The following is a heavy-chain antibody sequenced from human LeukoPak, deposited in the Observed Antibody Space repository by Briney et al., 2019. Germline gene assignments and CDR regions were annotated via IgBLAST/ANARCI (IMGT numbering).Heavy chain of an antibody. D-gene: IGHD3-22*01. J-gene: IGHJ4*02. CDR1: GFTFSSYG. Sequence: GGSLRLSCAASGFTFSSYGMHWVRQAPGKGLEWVAVISYDGSNKYYADSVKGRFTISRDNPKNTLYLQMNSLRAGDTAVYYCARQFDYYDSSPHYWGQGTLVTVSS. V-gene: IGHV3-30*03. CDR3: ARQFDYYDSSPHY. CDR2: ISYDGSNK.